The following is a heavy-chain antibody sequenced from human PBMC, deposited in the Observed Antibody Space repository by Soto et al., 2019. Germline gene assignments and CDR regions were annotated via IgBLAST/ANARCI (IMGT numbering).Heavy chain of an antibody. Sequence: SETLSLTCTVSGGSISSSSYYWGWIRQPPGKGLEWIGSIYYSGSTYYNPSLKSRVTISVDTSKNQFSLKLSSVTAADTAVYYCARAFPPGVVQDDYWGQGTLVTVSS. CDR1: GGSISSSSYY. CDR3: ARAFPPGVVQDDY. J-gene: IGHJ4*02. V-gene: IGHV4-39*01. CDR2: IYYSGST. D-gene: IGHD2-15*01.